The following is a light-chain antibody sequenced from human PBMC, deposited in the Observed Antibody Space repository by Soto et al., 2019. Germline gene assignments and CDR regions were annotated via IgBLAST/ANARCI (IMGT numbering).Light chain of an antibody. CDR2: KAS. Sequence: DIQMTQSPSTLSASVGDRVTITCRASQSISSWLAWYQQKPGKAPKLLIYKASSLESGDPSRFSGSGSGTEFTLTISSLQPDDFATYYCQQYNSYRITFGQGTRLEIK. J-gene: IGKJ5*01. CDR1: QSISSW. CDR3: QQYNSYRIT. V-gene: IGKV1-5*03.